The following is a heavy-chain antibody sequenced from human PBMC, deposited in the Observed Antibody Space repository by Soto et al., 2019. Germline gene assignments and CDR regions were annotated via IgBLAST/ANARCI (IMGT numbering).Heavy chain of an antibody. Sequence: ASVKVSCKASGYTFTSYDIDWVRQATGQGLEWMGWMNPNSGNTGYAQKFQGRVTMTRNTSISTAYMELSSLRSEDTAVYYCARVSNSSSSWYLYFDYWGQGTLVTVSS. CDR2: MNPNSGNT. J-gene: IGHJ4*02. V-gene: IGHV1-8*01. CDR1: GYTFTSYD. D-gene: IGHD6-13*01. CDR3: ARVSNSSSSWYLYFDY.